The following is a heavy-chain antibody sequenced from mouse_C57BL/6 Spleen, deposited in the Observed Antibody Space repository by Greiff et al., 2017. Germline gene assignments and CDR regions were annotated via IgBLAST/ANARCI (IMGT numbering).Heavy chain of an antibody. CDR1: GFTFSSYA. J-gene: IGHJ4*01. Sequence: EVMLVESGGGLVKPGGSLKLSCAASGFTFSSYAMSWVRQTPEKRLEWVATISDGGSYTYYPDNVKGRFTISRDNAKNNLYLQMSHLKSEDTAMYYCAREGYYGPGAMDYWGQGTSVTVSS. CDR2: ISDGGSYT. CDR3: AREGYYGPGAMDY. V-gene: IGHV5-4*01. D-gene: IGHD1-1*01.